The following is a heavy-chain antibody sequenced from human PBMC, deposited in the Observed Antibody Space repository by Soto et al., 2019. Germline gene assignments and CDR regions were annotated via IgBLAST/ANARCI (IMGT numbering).Heavy chain of an antibody. Sequence: HPNSVSDGTIINLSDHRIINNQPPGKGLEWIGSIYYSGSTYYNPSLKSRVTISVDTSKNQFSLKLSSVTAADTAVYYCARHRRFWFGASYLGHGTLVTGSS. J-gene: IGHJ4*01. CDR1: DGTIINLSDH. D-gene: IGHD3-10*01. CDR2: IYYSGST. V-gene: IGHV4-39*01. CDR3: ARHRRFWFGASY.